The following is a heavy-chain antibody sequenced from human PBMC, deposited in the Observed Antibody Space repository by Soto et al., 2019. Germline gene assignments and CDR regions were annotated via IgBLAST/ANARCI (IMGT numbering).Heavy chain of an antibody. Sequence: SGTMSLTCTVSGGFISSRRYYWGWISKPPGKGLEWIGSIYYSGSTYYNPSLKSRVTISVDTSKNQFSLKLSSVTAADTAVYYCARVGGFGATTIDYWGQGTLVTASS. CDR1: GGFISSRRYY. J-gene: IGHJ4*02. CDR3: ARVGGFGATTIDY. D-gene: IGHD3-10*01. V-gene: IGHV4-39*07. CDR2: IYYSGST.